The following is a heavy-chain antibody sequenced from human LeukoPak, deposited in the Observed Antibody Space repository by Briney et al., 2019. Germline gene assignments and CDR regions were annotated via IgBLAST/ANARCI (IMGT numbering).Heavy chain of an antibody. J-gene: IGHJ4*02. Sequence: ASVKVSCKASGYSFTDSYMHWVRQAPGQGLEWMGWINPNSGGTNYAQKFQGRVSMTRDTSISTAYMELSRLKSDDTAVYYCARDLGYTTSCWGQGTLATVSS. CDR2: INPNSGGT. CDR1: GYSFTDSY. CDR3: ARDLGYTTSC. D-gene: IGHD6-13*01. V-gene: IGHV1-2*02.